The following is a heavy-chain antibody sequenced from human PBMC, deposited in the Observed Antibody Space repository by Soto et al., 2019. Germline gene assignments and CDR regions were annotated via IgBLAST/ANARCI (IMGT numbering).Heavy chain of an antibody. D-gene: IGHD2-2*01. J-gene: IGHJ5*02. CDR3: AKDYSVPAATNWFDP. CDR2: ISGSGGST. Sequence: PGGSLRLSCAASGFTFSSYAMSWFRQAPGKGLEWVSAISGSGGSTYYADSVKGRFTISRDNSKNTLYLQMNSLRAEDTAVYYCAKDYSVPAATNWFDPWGQGTLVTGSS. V-gene: IGHV3-23*01. CDR1: GFTFSSYA.